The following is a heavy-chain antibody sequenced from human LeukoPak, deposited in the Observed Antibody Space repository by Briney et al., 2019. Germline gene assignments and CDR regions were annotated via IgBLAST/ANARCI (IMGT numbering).Heavy chain of an antibody. Sequence: GGSLRLSCAASGFTFSSYWMSWVRQAPGKGLEWVANIKQDGSEKYYVDSVKGRFTISRDNAKNSLYLQMNSLRAEDTAVYYCAREFEVGFLEWVRHYYMDVWGKGTTVTVSS. CDR1: GFTFSSYW. CDR3: AREFEVGFLEWVRHYYMDV. V-gene: IGHV3-7*01. D-gene: IGHD3-3*01. J-gene: IGHJ6*03. CDR2: IKQDGSEK.